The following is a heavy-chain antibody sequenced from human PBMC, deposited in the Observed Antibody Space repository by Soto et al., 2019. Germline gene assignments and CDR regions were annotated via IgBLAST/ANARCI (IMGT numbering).Heavy chain of an antibody. CDR3: AREDSIIIPAVSDF. Sequence: PGGSLRLSCTVSGFPFNNYGINWVRQAPGKGPEWVSSVSKSDYTYYSDSVKGRFTISRDNAKNSVSLQMNTLRVEDTAVYYCAREDSIIIPAVSDFWGQGTLVTVSS. D-gene: IGHD2-2*01. CDR1: GFPFNNYG. J-gene: IGHJ4*02. CDR2: VSKSDYT. V-gene: IGHV3-21*01.